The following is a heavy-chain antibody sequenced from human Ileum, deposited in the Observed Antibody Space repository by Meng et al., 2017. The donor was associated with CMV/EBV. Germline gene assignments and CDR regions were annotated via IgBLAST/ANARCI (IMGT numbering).Heavy chain of an antibody. D-gene: IGHD3-16*01. CDR1: GFTFPTYW. CDR2: IRPDGGQK. V-gene: IGHV3-7*03. CDR3: MMGRVGFDS. J-gene: IGHJ5*01. Sequence: GGSLRLSCAASGFTFPTYWMSWVRQAPGKGLEWVANIRPDGGQKDFVDSVKGRFTISSDNAKNPLYLQMHSLRAEDTAVYCYMMGRVGFDSWGQGTRVTVSS.